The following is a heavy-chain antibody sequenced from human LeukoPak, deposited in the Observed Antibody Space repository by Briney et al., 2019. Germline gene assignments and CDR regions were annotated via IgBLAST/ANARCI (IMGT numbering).Heavy chain of an antibody. V-gene: IGHV3-21*04. CDR1: GFTFSSYS. J-gene: IGHJ6*04. D-gene: IGHD3-10*01. CDR3: AAPRVGSGSYYRGSYYYGMDV. CDR2: ISSSSSYI. Sequence: GGSLRLSCAASGFTFSSYSMNWVRQAPGKGLEWVSSISSSSSYIYYADSVKGRFTISRDNAKNSLYLQMNSLRAEDTAVYYCAAPRVGSGSYYRGSYYYGMDVWGKGTTVTVSS.